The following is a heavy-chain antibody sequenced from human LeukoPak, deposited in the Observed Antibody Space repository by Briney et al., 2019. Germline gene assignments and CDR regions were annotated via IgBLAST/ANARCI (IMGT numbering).Heavy chain of an antibody. D-gene: IGHD2-15*01. V-gene: IGHV1-69*13. Sequence: ASVKVSCKASGGTFTSYAISWVRQAPGQGLEWMGGIIPIFGTANYEQKFQGRVTITADEATSTAYMELSSLRSEDTAVYYCARVGCSGGSCYIIRHWGQGTLVTVSS. CDR3: ARVGCSGGSCYIIRH. J-gene: IGHJ4*02. CDR2: IIPIFGTA. CDR1: GGTFTSYA.